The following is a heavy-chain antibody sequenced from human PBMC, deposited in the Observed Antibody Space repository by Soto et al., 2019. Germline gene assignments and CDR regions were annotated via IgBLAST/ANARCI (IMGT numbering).Heavy chain of an antibody. D-gene: IGHD3-3*01. CDR3: ASSVGTVFVVVTPSYYSSYMDV. V-gene: IGHV1-69*02. CDR2: IIPILGIA. Sequence: QVQLVQSGAEVKKPGSSVKVSCKASGGTFSSYTISWVRQAPGQGLEWMGRIIPILGIANYAQKFQGRVPITADKSTRTVFMELGSRRPEDTAVYYCASSVGTVFVVVTPSYYSSYMDVWCKETTLTVCS. CDR1: GGTFSSYT. J-gene: IGHJ6*03.